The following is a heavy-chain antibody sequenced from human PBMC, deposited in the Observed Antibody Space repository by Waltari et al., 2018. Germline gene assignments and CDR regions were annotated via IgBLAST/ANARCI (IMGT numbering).Heavy chain of an antibody. V-gene: IGHV3-74*03. CDR2: INEDGRTT. CDR1: GFPFSSNW. D-gene: IGHD7-27*01. CDR3: IRDLAGARGH. J-gene: IGHJ4*02. Sequence: EVQLVESGGGLVQPGGSLRRACAASGFPFSSNWMHWVRQVQGKGLLWVARINEDGRTTTYADSVKGRFTISRDNAKNTLYLQMNSLRAEDTAVYYCIRDLAGARGHWGQGTLVTVSS.